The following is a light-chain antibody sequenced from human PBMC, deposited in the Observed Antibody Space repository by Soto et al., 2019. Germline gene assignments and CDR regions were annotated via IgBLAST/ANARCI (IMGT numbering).Light chain of an antibody. CDR1: QSVSNNY. V-gene: IGKV3-20*01. CDR3: QQYGSSGT. Sequence: EIVLTQSPCTLSLSPWERSTLSVSASQSVSNNYLAWYQQKPGQAPRLLIYGASNRATGIPDRFSGSGSGTDFTLTISRLEPEDFAVYYCQQYGSSGTFGQGTKVDIK. CDR2: GAS. J-gene: IGKJ1*01.